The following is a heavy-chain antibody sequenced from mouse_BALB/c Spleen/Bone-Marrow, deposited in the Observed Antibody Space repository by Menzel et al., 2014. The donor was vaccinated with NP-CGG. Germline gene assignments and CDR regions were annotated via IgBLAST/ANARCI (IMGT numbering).Heavy chain of an antibody. CDR3: ARLLLRFYALDY. CDR1: GYTFTSYW. J-gene: IGHJ4*01. Sequence: VQLQHSGAELVKPGASVKLSCKASGYTFTSYWIHWVKQRPGQGLEWIGEINPSNGRTNYNEKFKSKATLTVDRSSSTAYMQLSSLTSEVSAVYYCARLLLRFYALDYWGQGTSVTVSS. V-gene: IGHV1S81*02. D-gene: IGHD1-1*01. CDR2: INPSNGRT.